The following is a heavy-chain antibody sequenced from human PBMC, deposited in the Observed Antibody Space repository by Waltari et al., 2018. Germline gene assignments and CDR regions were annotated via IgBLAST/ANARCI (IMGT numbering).Heavy chain of an antibody. CDR1: GYTFTGYY. Sequence: QVQLVQSGAEVKKPGASVKVSCKASGYTFTGYYMHWVRQAPGQGLEWMGWINPNSGGTNDAQKFQGRVTMTRDTSISTAYMELSRLRSDDTAVYYCAHGTIYSSSLLDVWGQGTTVTVSS. J-gene: IGHJ6*02. D-gene: IGHD6-13*01. V-gene: IGHV1-2*02. CDR2: INPNSGGT. CDR3: AHGTIYSSSLLDV.